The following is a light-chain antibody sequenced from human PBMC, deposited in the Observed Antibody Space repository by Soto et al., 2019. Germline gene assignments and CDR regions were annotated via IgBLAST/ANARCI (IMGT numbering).Light chain of an antibody. CDR2: AAF. V-gene: IGKV3D-15*01. CDR3: QQYNNGPLT. J-gene: IGKJ4*01. CDR1: QRFNSD. Sequence: MTQSPSTLSASTGERATLACRASQRFNSDLAWYQHKPGKAPKLLIYAAFTLDTGIPARFSGTGSGTDFTLTISSLQPEDVAAYYCQQYNNGPLTFGGGTKVEI.